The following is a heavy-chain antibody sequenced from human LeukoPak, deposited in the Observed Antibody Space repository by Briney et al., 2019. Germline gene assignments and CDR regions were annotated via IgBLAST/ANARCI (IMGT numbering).Heavy chain of an antibody. V-gene: IGHV4-39*01. CDR2: IYYSGST. CDR3: ARRTLVATILIFDY. Sequence: SGPTLVKPTQTLTLTCTFSGFSLSTSGVGVGWIRQPPGKGLEWIGSIYYSGSTYYNPSLKSRVTISVDTSKNQFSLKLSSVTAADTAVYYCARRTLVATILIFDYWGQGTLVTVSS. J-gene: IGHJ4*02. CDR1: GFSLSTSGVG. D-gene: IGHD5-12*01.